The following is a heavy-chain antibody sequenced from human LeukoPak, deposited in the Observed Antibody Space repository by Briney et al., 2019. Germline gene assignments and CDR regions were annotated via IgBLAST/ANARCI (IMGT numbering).Heavy chain of an antibody. V-gene: IGHV1-18*01. D-gene: IGHD3-22*01. Sequence: ASVKVSCKASGYTFTSYGISWVRQAPGQGLEWMGWISAYNGNTNYAQKLQGRVTMTTDTSTSTAYMELSSLRSEDTAVYYCARVGDYYDSSGYYQDDAFDIWGQGTMVTVSS. CDR2: ISAYNGNT. J-gene: IGHJ3*02. CDR1: GYTFTSYG. CDR3: ARVGDYYDSSGYYQDDAFDI.